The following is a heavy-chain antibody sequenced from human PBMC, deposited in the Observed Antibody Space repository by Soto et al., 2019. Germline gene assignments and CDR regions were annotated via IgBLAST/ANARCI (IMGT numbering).Heavy chain of an antibody. D-gene: IGHD1-20*01. CDR2: IYADGSA. V-gene: IGHV3-53*01. CDR3: ARSYNXNYWGHSYGMXV. J-gene: IGHJ6*02. CDR1: GITVSSNY. Sequence: GESLXISCAASGITVSSNYMSWVRQAPGKGLEWVSFIYADGSAKYADSVKGRFSISRDDFENTLYLQMNSLGVEDTAVYYCARSYNXNYWGHSYGMXVWGQGTTVXVSS.